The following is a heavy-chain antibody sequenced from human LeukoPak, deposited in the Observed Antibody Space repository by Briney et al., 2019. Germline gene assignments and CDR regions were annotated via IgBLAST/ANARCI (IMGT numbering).Heavy chain of an antibody. Sequence: SETLSLTCTVSGGSISSYYWSWIRQPAGKGLEWIGRIYTSGSTNYNPSLKSRVTMSVDTSKNQFSLKLNSVTAADTAIYFCAAVWLGVLKGEYYMDVWGKGTTVTISS. CDR1: GGSISSYY. V-gene: IGHV4-4*07. J-gene: IGHJ6*03. CDR3: AAVWLGVLKGEYYMDV. D-gene: IGHD3-10*01. CDR2: IYTSGST.